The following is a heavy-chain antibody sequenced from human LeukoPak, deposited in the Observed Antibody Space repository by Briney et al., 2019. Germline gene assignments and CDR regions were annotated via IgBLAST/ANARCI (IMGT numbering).Heavy chain of an antibody. V-gene: IGHV3-30*02. D-gene: IGHD2-2*01. J-gene: IGHJ4*02. CDR2: IRYDGSYG. Sequence: GGSLRLSCAASGFTFSSNGMHWVRQAPGKGLEWVAFIRYDGSYGYYADSVEGRFTISRDNSQNTLYLQMNSLRAEETAVYYCAKGILGYCSSSSCPDFDYWGQGTLVTVSS. CDR1: GFTFSSNG. CDR3: AKGILGYCSSSSCPDFDY.